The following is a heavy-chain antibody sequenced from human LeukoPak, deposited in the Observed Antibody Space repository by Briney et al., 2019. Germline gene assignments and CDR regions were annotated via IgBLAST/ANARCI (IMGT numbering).Heavy chain of an antibody. D-gene: IGHD3-10*01. Sequence: GGSLRLSCAASGFTFSSYAMTWVRQAPGKGLEWVSAISGSGDNTYYADSVKGRFTISRDNSKNTLYLQMNSLRAEDTAVYYCAKDAGDPLYYFHYWGQGTLVTVSS. CDR2: ISGSGDNT. CDR3: AKDAGDPLYYFHY. J-gene: IGHJ4*02. V-gene: IGHV3-23*01. CDR1: GFTFSSYA.